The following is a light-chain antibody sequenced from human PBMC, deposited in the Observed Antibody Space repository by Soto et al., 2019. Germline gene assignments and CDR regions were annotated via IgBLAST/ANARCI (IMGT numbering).Light chain of an antibody. V-gene: IGLV4-69*01. Sequence: QPVLTQSPSASASLGASVKLTCTLSSGHSSYAIAWHQQQPEKGPRYLMKLNSDGSHSKVDGIPDRFSGTSSGAERYLTISSLQSEDEADNYCQTWGTGIQGVFGGGTKLTV. CDR2: LNSDGSH. J-gene: IGLJ2*01. CDR3: QTWGTGIQGV. CDR1: SGHSSYA.